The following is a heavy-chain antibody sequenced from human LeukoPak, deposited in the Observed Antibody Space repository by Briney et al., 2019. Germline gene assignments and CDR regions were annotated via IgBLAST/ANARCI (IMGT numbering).Heavy chain of an antibody. D-gene: IGHD6-13*01. V-gene: IGHV4-39*02. CDR2: IYYSGST. CDR3: ARDSSSWPYYYGMDV. CDR1: GXSISSSSYY. J-gene: IGHJ6*02. Sequence: SETLSLTCTVSGXSISSSSYYWGWIRQPPGKGLEWIGSIYYSGSTYYNPSLKSRVTISVDTSKNQFSLRLSSVTAADTAVYYCARDSSSWPYYYGMDVWGQGTTVTVSS.